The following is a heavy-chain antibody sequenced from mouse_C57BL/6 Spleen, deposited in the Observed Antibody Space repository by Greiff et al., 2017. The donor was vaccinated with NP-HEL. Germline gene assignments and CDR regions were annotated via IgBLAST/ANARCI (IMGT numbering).Heavy chain of an antibody. J-gene: IGHJ1*03. CDR1: GFTFSDYG. V-gene: IGHV5-17*01. D-gene: IGHD1-1*01. Sequence: EVKVVESGGGLVKPGGSLKLSCAASGFTFSDYGMHWVRQAPEKGLEWVAYISRGSSTIYYADTVKGRFTISRDNAKNTLFLQMTSLRSEDTAMYYCARSYGSSSYWYFDVWGTGTTVTVSS. CDR3: ARSYGSSSYWYFDV. CDR2: ISRGSSTI.